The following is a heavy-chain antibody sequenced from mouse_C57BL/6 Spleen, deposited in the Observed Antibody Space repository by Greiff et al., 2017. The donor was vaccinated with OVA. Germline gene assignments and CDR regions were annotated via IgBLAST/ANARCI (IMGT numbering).Heavy chain of an antibody. CDR3: TTGTTVVEDYAMDY. CDR1: GFNIKDDY. V-gene: IGHV14-4*01. J-gene: IGHJ4*01. D-gene: IGHD1-1*01. Sequence: VQLKQSGAELVRPGASVKLSCTASGFNIKDDYMHWVKQRPEQGLEWIGWIDPENGDTEYASKFQGKATITADTSSNTAYLQLSSLTSEDTAVYYCTTGTTVVEDYAMDYWGQGTSVTVSS. CDR2: IDPENGDT.